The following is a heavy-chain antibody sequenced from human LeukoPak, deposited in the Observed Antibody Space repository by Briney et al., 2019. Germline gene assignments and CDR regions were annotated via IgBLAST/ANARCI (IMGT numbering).Heavy chain of an antibody. CDR2: IYSGGST. Sequence: GGPLRLSCAASGFTVSSNFISWVRQAPGKGLEWVSVIYSGGSTYYADSVKGRFTISRDNSKNTVYLQMNSLRAEDTAVYYCARDFPGIGVTGTRPLDYWGQGTLVTVSS. D-gene: IGHD6-19*01. CDR3: ARDFPGIGVTGTRPLDY. V-gene: IGHV3-53*01. J-gene: IGHJ4*02. CDR1: GFTVSSNF.